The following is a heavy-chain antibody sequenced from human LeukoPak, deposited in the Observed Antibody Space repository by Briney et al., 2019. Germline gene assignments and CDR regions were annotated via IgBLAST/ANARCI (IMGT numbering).Heavy chain of an antibody. CDR2: IYSGGST. V-gene: IGHV3-53*05. Sequence: PGGSLRLSCAASGFTVSSNYMSWVRQAPGKGLEWVSVIYSGGSTYYADSVKGRFTISRDNSKNSLYLQMNSLRTEDTALYYCAKDRRAGFDPWGQGTLVTVSS. CDR1: GFTVSSNY. D-gene: IGHD6-13*01. J-gene: IGHJ5*02. CDR3: AKDRRAGFDP.